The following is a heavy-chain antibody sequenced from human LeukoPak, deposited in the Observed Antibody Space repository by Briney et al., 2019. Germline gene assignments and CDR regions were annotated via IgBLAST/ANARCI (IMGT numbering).Heavy chain of an antibody. D-gene: IGHD3-22*01. J-gene: IGHJ3*02. V-gene: IGHV4-39*07. CDR2: IFYSGST. CDR1: GGSISSSSYY. CDR3: ARSNYYDSSGYYHDAFDI. Sequence: PSETLSLTCTVSGGSISSSSYYWGWIRQPPGKGLEWIGSIFYSGSTYYNPSLKSRVTVSLDTSKNQFSLKLSSVTAADTAVYYCARSNYYDSSGYYHDAFDIWGQGTMVTVSS.